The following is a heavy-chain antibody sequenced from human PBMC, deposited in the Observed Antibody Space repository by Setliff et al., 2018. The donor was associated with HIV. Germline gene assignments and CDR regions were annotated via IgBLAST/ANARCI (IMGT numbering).Heavy chain of an antibody. Sequence: PSETLSLTCAVYGGSFSGYYWSWIRQPPGKGLEWIGYIYNSGYTNYKPSLKSRVTISVDTSKNQFSLKLSSVTAADTAVYYCARDGPLEGSYRYYYYYMDVWGKGTTVTVSS. V-gene: IGHV4-59*12. CDR1: GGSFSGYY. J-gene: IGHJ6*03. CDR3: ARDGPLEGSYRYYYYYMDV. D-gene: IGHD3-10*01. CDR2: IYNSGYT.